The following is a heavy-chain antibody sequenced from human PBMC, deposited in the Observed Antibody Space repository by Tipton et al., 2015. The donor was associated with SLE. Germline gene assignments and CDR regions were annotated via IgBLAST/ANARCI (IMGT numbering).Heavy chain of an antibody. Sequence: TLSLTCTVSGDSISSSAYYWGWVRQPPGNGLEWIGYIDYSGSTNYNPSLKRRVTISVDTSKNQFSLKLSSVTAADTAVYYCARRLTRYSGYDYFDYWGQGTLGTVSS. CDR2: IDYSGST. V-gene: IGHV4-61*05. CDR1: GDSISSSAYY. D-gene: IGHD5-12*01. CDR3: ARRLTRYSGYDYFDY. J-gene: IGHJ4*02.